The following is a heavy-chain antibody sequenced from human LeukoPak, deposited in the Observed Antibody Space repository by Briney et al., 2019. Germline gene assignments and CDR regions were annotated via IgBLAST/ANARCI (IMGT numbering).Heavy chain of an antibody. CDR1: GFTLRRYW. D-gene: IGHD1-26*01. J-gene: IGHJ4*02. CDR3: ATYSGVHHKTFDD. CDR2: IKQDESEK. Sequence: GGSLRLSCAASGFTLRRYWMSWVRQAPGEGPEWVANIKQDESEKDYADSVRGRFTISRDNAKNSLFLQMNRLRAEDTALYYCATYSGVHHKTFDDWGQGTLVSVFS. V-gene: IGHV3-7*03.